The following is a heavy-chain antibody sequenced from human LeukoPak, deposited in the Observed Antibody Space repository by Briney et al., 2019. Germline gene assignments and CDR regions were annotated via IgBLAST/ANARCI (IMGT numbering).Heavy chain of an antibody. CDR1: TVTICSINYD. CDR2: IHYTGYT. V-gene: IGHV4-39*07. D-gene: IGHD6-13*01. J-gene: IGHJ5*02. CDR3: ASGLAGGSSWYGDNWFDL. Sequence: SENLSCTASVSTVTICSINYDRPWIRQPPGKGLGLIGNIHYTGYTYNNPALNSRITMSIDTSTNRVSLRLRSVTAADTDVYYCASGLAGGSSWYGDNWFDLWGQGTLVTVSS.